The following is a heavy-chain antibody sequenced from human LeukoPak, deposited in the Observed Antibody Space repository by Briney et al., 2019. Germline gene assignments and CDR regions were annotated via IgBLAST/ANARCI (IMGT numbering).Heavy chain of an antibody. CDR1: GFTFSSYA. Sequence: GGSLRLSCAASGFTFSSYAMHWVRQAPGKRLEWVAVISYDGSNKYYADSVKGRFTISRDNSKNTLYLQMNSLRAEDTAVYYCAMQPGYYDSSGYYPGAFDIWGQGTMVTVSS. CDR2: ISYDGSNK. CDR3: AMQPGYYDSSGYYPGAFDI. D-gene: IGHD3-22*01. V-gene: IGHV3-30-3*01. J-gene: IGHJ3*02.